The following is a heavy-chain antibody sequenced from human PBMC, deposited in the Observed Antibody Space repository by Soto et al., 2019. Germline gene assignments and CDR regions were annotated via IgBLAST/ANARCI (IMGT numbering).Heavy chain of an antibody. Sequence: GGSLRLSCAASGFTLSDYCMHWVRQVPGKGLLWVSRISWNSGSIGYADSVKGRFTISRDNAKNSLYLQMNSLRAEDTALYYCAKEYYDILTGPYYYYMDVWGKGTTVTVSS. CDR1: GFTLSDYC. CDR2: ISWNSGSI. V-gene: IGHV3-9*01. D-gene: IGHD3-9*01. CDR3: AKEYYDILTGPYYYYMDV. J-gene: IGHJ6*03.